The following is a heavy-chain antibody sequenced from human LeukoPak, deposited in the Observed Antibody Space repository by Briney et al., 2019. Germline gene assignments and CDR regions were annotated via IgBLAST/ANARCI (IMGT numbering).Heavy chain of an antibody. V-gene: IGHV4-34*01. CDR3: ARGRDRSKAGDH. Sequence: PSETLSLTCAVYGGSCDGYYCSWIRQPPGKGLEWVGEIHPHGIFYYNSSLMSRVTISIDTSKTQFSLRLTSVTATDTAFYYCARGRDRSKAGDHWGQGSLVTVSS. CDR1: GGSCDGYY. D-gene: IGHD5-24*01. CDR2: IHPHGIF. J-gene: IGHJ4*02.